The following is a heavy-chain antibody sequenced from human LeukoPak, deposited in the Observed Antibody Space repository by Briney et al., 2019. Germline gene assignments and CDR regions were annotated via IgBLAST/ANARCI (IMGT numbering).Heavy chain of an antibody. CDR2: ISNDGSYT. Sequence: GGSLRLSCVGSGFTFSAYWMCWVRQAPGQGLEYVSHISNDGSYTVYADSVKGRFTISRENAKNTAYLQMNSLRAEDTAVYYCARDNWGSFDYWGQGVLITVSS. D-gene: IGHD7-27*01. J-gene: IGHJ4*02. CDR1: GFTFSAYW. CDR3: ARDNWGSFDY. V-gene: IGHV3-74*01.